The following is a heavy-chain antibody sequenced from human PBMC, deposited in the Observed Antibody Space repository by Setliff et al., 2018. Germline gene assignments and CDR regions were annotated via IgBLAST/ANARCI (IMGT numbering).Heavy chain of an antibody. CDR1: GGSISSSNW. CDR3: ARSRGQKSFDY. V-gene: IGHV4-4*02. D-gene: IGHD3-10*01. Sequence: SETLSLTCAVSGGSISSSNWWSWVRQPPGKELEWIGEIYHSGSTGYNPSLKSRVTISVDKSKNQFSLRLSSVTAADTAVYYCARSRGQKSFDYWGQGTLVTVSS. J-gene: IGHJ4*02. CDR2: IYHSGST.